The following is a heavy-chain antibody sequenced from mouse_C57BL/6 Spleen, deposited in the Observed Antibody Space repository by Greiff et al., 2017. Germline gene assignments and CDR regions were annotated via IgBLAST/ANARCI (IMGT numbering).Heavy chain of an antibody. J-gene: IGHJ1*03. D-gene: IGHD1-1*01. CDR2: IHPNSGST. V-gene: IGHV1-64*01. CDR1: GYTFTSYW. CDR3: ARRDGSSAYWYFDV. Sequence: VQLQQPGAELVKPGASVKLSCKASGYTFTSYWMHWVKQRPGQGLEWIGMIHPNSGSTNYNEKFKSKATLTVDKSSSTAYMQLSRLTSEDSAVYYCARRDGSSAYWYFDVWGTGTTVTVSS.